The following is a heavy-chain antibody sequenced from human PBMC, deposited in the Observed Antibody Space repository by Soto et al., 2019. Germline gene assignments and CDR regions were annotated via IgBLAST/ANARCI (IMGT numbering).Heavy chain of an antibody. CDR2: INPDSGDT. D-gene: IGHD3-16*01. CDR1: GYTFTDFY. J-gene: IGHJ4*02. V-gene: IGHV1-2*06. CDR3: ASSGGVPDPHRAFEY. Sequence: ASVKVSCKASGYTFTDFYMHWVRQAPGQGLEWMGRINPDSGDTDHAEKFQGRVTMIRDTSISTAYMELTRLTSADTAVYHCASSGGVPDPHRAFEYWRQGTTVNVCS.